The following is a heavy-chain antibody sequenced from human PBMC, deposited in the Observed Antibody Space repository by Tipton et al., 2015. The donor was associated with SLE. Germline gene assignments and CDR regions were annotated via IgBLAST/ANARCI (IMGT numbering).Heavy chain of an antibody. Sequence: PGLVKPSETLSLTCTVSGGSISSWSYYWGWIRLPPGKGLEWIGSIFYSGSTDSNPSLKSRVTISMDTSTNQFSLKVTSVTAADTAVYYCARDFVHCTTTSCYTGKFDRWGQGTQVTVSS. CDR2: IFYSGST. J-gene: IGHJ5*02. CDR1: GGSISSWSYY. V-gene: IGHV4-39*07. CDR3: ARDFVHCTTTSCYTGKFDR. D-gene: IGHD2-2*02.